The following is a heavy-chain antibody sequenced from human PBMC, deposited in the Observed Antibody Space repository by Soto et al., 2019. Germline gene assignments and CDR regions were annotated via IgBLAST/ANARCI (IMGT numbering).Heavy chain of an antibody. J-gene: IGHJ4*02. CDR2: IYWDDDK. V-gene: IGHV2-5*02. Sequence: SGPTLVNPTQTLTLTCSFSGFSLSTSGVSVGWIRQPPGKALEWLALIYWDDDKRYSPSLRNRLTITEDTSKNQVVLTMTNMDPVDTATYYCSHRTTETYYFDYWGQGTLVTVSS. CDR1: GFSLSTSGVS. D-gene: IGHD4-17*01. CDR3: SHRTTETYYFDY.